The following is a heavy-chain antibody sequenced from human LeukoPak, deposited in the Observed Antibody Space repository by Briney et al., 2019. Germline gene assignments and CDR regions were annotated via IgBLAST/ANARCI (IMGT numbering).Heavy chain of an antibody. D-gene: IGHD2-2*01. Sequence: ASVKVSCKASGYTFTSYYMHWVRQAPGQGLEWMGIINPSGGSTSYAQKFQGRVTMTRDTSTSTVYMELSSLRSEDTAVYYCARPVVPAARTASFGLWGRGTLVTVSS. CDR1: GYTFTSYY. CDR2: INPSGGST. CDR3: ARPVVPAARTASFGL. V-gene: IGHV1-46*01. J-gene: IGHJ2*01.